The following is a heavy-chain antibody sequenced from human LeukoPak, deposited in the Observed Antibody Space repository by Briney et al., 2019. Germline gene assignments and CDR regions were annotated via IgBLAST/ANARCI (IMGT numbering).Heavy chain of an antibody. J-gene: IGHJ4*02. CDR2: ISGDGGDT. V-gene: IGHV3-23*01. Sequence: GGSLRLSCAASGFTFSSYAMNWVRQAPGKGLEWVSTISGDGGDTHYADSVRGRFTISRANSKNTLFMQMNSLRAEDTAVYYCAGSVYSSALYYFDYWGQGTLVTVSS. D-gene: IGHD6-19*01. CDR1: GFTFSSYA. CDR3: AGSVYSSALYYFDY.